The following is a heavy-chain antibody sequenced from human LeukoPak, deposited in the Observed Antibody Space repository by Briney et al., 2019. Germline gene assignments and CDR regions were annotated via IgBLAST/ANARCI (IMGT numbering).Heavy chain of an antibody. CDR3: ARSYRNHLFGMDV. D-gene: IGHD4-11*01. J-gene: IGHJ6*02. Sequence: GGSLRLSCAAAGFTVSSYYTTWVRQAPGKGLEWVSVMYSGGSTYYADSVKGRVAISRDNSQNTVFLQMNSVRVEDTAVYYCARSYRNHLFGMDVWGQGTAVTVSS. CDR1: GFTVSSYY. CDR2: MYSGGST. V-gene: IGHV3-66*01.